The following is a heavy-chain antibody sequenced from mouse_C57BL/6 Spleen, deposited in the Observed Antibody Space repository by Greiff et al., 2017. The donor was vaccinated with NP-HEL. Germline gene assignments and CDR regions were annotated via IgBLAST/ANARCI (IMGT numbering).Heavy chain of an antibody. V-gene: IGHV3-6*01. CDR2: LRYDGSP. CDR1: GYSITSGYY. D-gene: IGHD1-1*01. J-gene: IGHJ1*03. Sequence: EVQRVESGPGLVKPSQSLSLTCSVTGYSITSGYYWNWIRQFPGNKLEWMVYLRYDGSPHYNPSLKNRISITRDPSKNQFFLKLNSVTTEDTATYYCARGVHYYGSSYVDWYFDVWGTGTTVTVSS. CDR3: ARGVHYYGSSYVDWYFDV.